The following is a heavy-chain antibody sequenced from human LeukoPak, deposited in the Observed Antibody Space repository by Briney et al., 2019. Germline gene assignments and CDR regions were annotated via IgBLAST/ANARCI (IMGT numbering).Heavy chain of an antibody. J-gene: IGHJ5*02. V-gene: IGHV1-2*02. CDR1: GYTFSAYY. CDR3: ARVSWYGDPPSAWFDP. CDR2: INPNSGAT. D-gene: IGHD4-17*01. Sequence: GASVKVSCKASGYTFSAYYMHWVRQAPGQGLEWMGWINPNSGATKYAQKFQGRVTMTRDTSIGTAYMEVSSLRSDDTAMYYCARVSWYGDPPSAWFDPWGQGTPVTVSS.